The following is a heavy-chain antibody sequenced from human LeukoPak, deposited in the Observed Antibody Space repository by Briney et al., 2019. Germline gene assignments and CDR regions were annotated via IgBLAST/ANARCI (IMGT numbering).Heavy chain of an antibody. CDR1: GGSVNSTSYH. CDR2: IYYSGNT. CDR3: ARTRWSSGWYYFDY. Sequence: SETLSLTCTVSGGSVNSTSYHWGWIRQPPGKGLEWTGSIYYSGNTYYNPSLMSRVTISVDTSKNQFSLKLSSVTAADTAVYYCARTRWSSGWYYFDYWGQGTLVTVSS. V-gene: IGHV4-39*07. J-gene: IGHJ4*02. D-gene: IGHD6-19*01.